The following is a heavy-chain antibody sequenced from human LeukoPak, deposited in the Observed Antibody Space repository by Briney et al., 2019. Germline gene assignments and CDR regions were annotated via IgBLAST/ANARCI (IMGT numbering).Heavy chain of an antibody. J-gene: IGHJ4*02. V-gene: IGHV3-15*01. CDR1: GFTFRNAW. CDR2: TKSKTDGGTT. CDR3: ITDRFQ. Sequence: GGSLRLSCAASGFTFRNAWMSWVRQAPGKGLEWVGRTKSKTDGGTTDYAAPVKGRFTISRDDSKNSLYLQMNSLKTEDTAVYYCITDRFQWGQGTLVTVSS. D-gene: IGHD2/OR15-2a*01.